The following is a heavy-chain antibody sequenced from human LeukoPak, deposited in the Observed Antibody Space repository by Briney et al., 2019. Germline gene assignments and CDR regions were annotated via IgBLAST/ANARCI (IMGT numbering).Heavy chain of an antibody. V-gene: IGHV4-59*01. D-gene: IGHD3-22*01. CDR3: ARDVYDSSGYRYYYYMDV. J-gene: IGHJ6*03. CDR1: GRSISSYY. CDR2: IYYSGST. Sequence: PSETLSLTCTVSGRSISSYYWSWIRQPPGKGLEWIGYIYYSGSTNYNPSLKSRVTISVDTSKNQFSLKLSSVTAADTAVYYCARDVYDSSGYRYYYYMDVWGKGTTVTVSS.